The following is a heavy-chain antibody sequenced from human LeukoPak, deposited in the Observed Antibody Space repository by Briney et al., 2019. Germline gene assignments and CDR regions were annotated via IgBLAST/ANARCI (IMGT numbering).Heavy chain of an antibody. Sequence: GGSLRLSCAASGFTFSSYEMNWVRQAPGKGLEWVSLISIGGSPIFYADSVKGRFTISRDNAKKSLFLQMNSLRVEDTAVYYCARGYYGRTGSSPTGYWGQGTLVTVSS. CDR2: ISIGGSPI. D-gene: IGHD3-22*01. V-gene: IGHV3-48*03. CDR1: GFTFSSYE. J-gene: IGHJ4*02. CDR3: ARGYYGRTGSSPTGY.